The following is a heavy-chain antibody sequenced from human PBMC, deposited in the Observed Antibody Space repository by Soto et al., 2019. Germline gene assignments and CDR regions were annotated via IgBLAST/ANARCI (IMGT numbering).Heavy chain of an antibody. V-gene: IGHV3-48*03. CDR1: GFTFSSYE. D-gene: IGHD3-22*01. Sequence: GGSLRLSCAASGFTFSSYEMNWVRQAPGKGLEWVSYISSSGSTIYYADSVKGRFTISRDNAKNSLYLQMNSLRAEDTAVYYCARDGYYYDSSGYPLFDYWGQGTLVTVSS. J-gene: IGHJ4*02. CDR2: ISSSGSTI. CDR3: ARDGYYYDSSGYPLFDY.